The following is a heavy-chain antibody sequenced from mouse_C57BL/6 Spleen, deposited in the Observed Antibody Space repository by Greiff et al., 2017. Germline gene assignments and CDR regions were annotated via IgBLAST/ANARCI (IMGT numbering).Heavy chain of an antibody. J-gene: IGHJ2*01. D-gene: IGHD2-14*01. CDR3: SSGGGGTLDY. Sequence: EVQLQQSGPELVKPGASVKISCKASGYTFTDYYMNWVKQSHGKGLEWIGDINPNNGGTSYNQKFKGKATLTVDKSSSTAYMELRSLTSEDSAVDDCSSGGGGTLDYWGQGTTLTVSS. CDR2: INPNNGGT. V-gene: IGHV1-26*01. CDR1: GYTFTDYY.